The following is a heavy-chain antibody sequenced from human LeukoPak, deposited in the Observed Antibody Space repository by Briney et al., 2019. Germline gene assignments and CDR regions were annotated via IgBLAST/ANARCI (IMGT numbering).Heavy chain of an antibody. J-gene: IGHJ4*02. CDR1: GDSISRSIYF. V-gene: IGHV4-39*07. Sequence: PAETRSLTCTVSGDSISRSIYFWAWIRQPPGKGLAWIGSIYYSGSTYYKPSLKSRVTMSVDTSKNQFSLKLSSVTAADTAVYYCARDQYGSGSDFGGFDYWGQGTLVTVSS. D-gene: IGHD3-10*01. CDR3: ARDQYGSGSDFGGFDY. CDR2: IYYSGST.